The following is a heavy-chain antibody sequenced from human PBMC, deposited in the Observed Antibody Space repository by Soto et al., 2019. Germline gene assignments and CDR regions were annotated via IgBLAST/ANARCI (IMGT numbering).Heavy chain of an antibody. D-gene: IGHD2-21*02. CDR2: IHSSGSI. CDR3: AREDDGGDRDYYGLDV. V-gene: IGHV4-30-4*01. Sequence: QVQLQESGPGLVRPSQTLSLTCTVSGGSISTDHYHWTWIRQAPGKGLAWIGYIHSSGSIQFNPSLQSRVSMSVDTSNNLFSLRLSSVTAADTAVYFCAREDDGGDRDYYGLDVWGQGTTVTVSS. J-gene: IGHJ6*02. CDR1: GGSISTDHYH.